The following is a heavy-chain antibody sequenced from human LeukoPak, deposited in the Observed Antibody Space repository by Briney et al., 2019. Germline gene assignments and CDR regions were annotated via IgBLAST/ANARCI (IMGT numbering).Heavy chain of an antibody. J-gene: IGHJ5*02. D-gene: IGHD1-26*01. CDR3: AKAGSTLVGACQFDP. V-gene: IGHV3-30*02. Sequence: GGSLRLSCAASGFTFSSYGMHWVRQAPGKGLEWVAFIRYDGSNKYYADSVKGRFTISRDNSKNTLYLQMNSLRAEDTAVYYCAKAGSTLVGACQFDPWGQGTLVTVSS. CDR2: IRYDGSNK. CDR1: GFTFSSYG.